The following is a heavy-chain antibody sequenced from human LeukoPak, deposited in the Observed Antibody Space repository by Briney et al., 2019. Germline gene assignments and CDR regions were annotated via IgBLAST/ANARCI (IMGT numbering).Heavy chain of an antibody. CDR1: GGSISSGGYY. V-gene: IGHV4-31*03. J-gene: IGHJ5*02. CDR2: IYYSGST. Sequence: SQTLSLTCTVSGGSISSGGYYWSWIRQHPGKGLEWIGYIYYSGSTYYNPSLKSRVTISVDTSTNQFSLKLSSVTAADTAVYYCARLYCSGGSCYEENWFDPWGQGTLVTVSS. D-gene: IGHD2-15*01. CDR3: ARLYCSGGSCYEENWFDP.